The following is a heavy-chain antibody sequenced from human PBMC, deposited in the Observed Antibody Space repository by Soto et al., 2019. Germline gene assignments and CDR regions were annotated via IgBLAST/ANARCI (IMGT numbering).Heavy chain of an antibody. CDR3: ARGIAARRQNYYYYMDV. V-gene: IGHV1-3*01. J-gene: IGHJ6*03. D-gene: IGHD6-6*01. Sequence: ASVKVSCKASGYTFTSYAMHWVRQAPGQRLEWMGWINAGNGKPKYSQKFQGRVTITRDTSASTAYMELSSLRSEDTAVYYCARGIAARRQNYYYYMDVWGKGTTVTVSS. CDR2: INAGNGKP. CDR1: GYTFTSYA.